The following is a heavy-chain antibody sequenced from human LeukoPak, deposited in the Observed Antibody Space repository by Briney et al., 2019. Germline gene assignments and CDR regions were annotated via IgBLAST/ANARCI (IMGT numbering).Heavy chain of an antibody. CDR1: GYSFTSYW. V-gene: IGHV5-10-1*04. J-gene: IGHJ4*02. CDR2: IDPSDSYT. CDR3: ARLLQRYYYDSSGYYLDY. D-gene: IGHD3-22*01. Sequence: GESLKISCKGSGYSFTSYWISWVRQMPGKGLEWMGRIDPSDSYTNYSPSFQGQVTISADKSISTAYLQWSSLKASDTAMYYCARLLQRYYYDSSGYYLDYWGQGTLVTVSS.